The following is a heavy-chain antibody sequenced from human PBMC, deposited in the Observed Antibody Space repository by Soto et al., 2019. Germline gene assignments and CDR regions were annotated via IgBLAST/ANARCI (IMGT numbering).Heavy chain of an antibody. Sequence: QVQLVQSGAEVKKPGSSVKVSCKASGGTFSSYAISWVRQAPGQGLEWMGGIIPIFGTANYAQKFQGRVTITADESTSTAYMELSSLRSEDTAVYYCARGMDIVVVVAATRYYYGMDVWGQVTTVTVSS. J-gene: IGHJ6*02. CDR1: GGTFSSYA. V-gene: IGHV1-69*01. D-gene: IGHD2-15*01. CDR3: ARGMDIVVVVAATRYYYGMDV. CDR2: IIPIFGTA.